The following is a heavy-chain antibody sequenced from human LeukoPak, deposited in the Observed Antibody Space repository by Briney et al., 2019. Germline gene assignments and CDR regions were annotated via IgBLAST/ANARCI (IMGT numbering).Heavy chain of an antibody. V-gene: IGHV3-30*03. CDR1: GFTFSSYG. D-gene: IGHD6-6*01. CDR2: ISYDGSNK. J-gene: IGHJ4*02. Sequence: GGSLRLSCAASGFTFSSYGMHWVRQAPGKGLEWVAVISYDGSNKYYADSVKGRFTISRDNSKNTLYLQMNSLRAEDTAVYYCARGAARSDYWGQGTLVTVSS. CDR3: ARGAARSDY.